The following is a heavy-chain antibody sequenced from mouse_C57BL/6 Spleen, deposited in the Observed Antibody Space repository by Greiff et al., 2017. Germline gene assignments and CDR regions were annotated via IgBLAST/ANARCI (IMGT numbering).Heavy chain of an antibody. D-gene: IGHD2-1*01. V-gene: IGHV1-82*01. Sequence: QVQLQQSGPELVKPGASVKISCKASGYAFSSSWMNWVKQRPGKGLEWIGRIYPGDGDTNYNGKFKGKATLTADKSSSTAYMQLSSLTSEDSAVYFCAREGYYGNPYYFDYWGQGTTLTVSS. CDR1: GYAFSSSW. CDR2: IYPGDGDT. J-gene: IGHJ2*01. CDR3: AREGYYGNPYYFDY.